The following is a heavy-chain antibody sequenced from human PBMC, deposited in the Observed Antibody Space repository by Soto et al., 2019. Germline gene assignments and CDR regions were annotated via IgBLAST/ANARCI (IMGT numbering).Heavy chain of an antibody. J-gene: IGHJ3*02. V-gene: IGHV3-49*04. CDR3: TSPRLPYYYDSSGYYPDAFDI. Sequence: PGGSLRLSCTASGFTFGDYAMSWVRQAPGKGLEWVGFIRSKAYGGTTEYAASVKGRFTISRDDSKSIAYLQMNSLKTEDTAVYYCTSPRLPYYYDSSGYYPDAFDIWGRGTMVTVSS. CDR2: IRSKAYGGTT. CDR1: GFTFGDYA. D-gene: IGHD3-22*01.